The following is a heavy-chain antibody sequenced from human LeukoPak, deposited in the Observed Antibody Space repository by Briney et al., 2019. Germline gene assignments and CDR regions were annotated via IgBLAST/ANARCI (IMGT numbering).Heavy chain of an antibody. CDR2: IYYSGST. Sequence: SETLSLTCTVSGGSISSSSYYWGWIRQPPGKGLEWIGSIYYSGSTNYNPSLTSRVTISVDTSKNQFSLKLNSVTAADTAVYYCARGWGGIAVAGSFDYWGQGTLVTVSS. J-gene: IGHJ4*02. D-gene: IGHD6-19*01. V-gene: IGHV4-39*07. CDR3: ARGWGGIAVAGSFDY. CDR1: GGSISSSSYY.